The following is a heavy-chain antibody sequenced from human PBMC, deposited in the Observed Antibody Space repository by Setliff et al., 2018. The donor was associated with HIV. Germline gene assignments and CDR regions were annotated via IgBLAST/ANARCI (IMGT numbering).Heavy chain of an antibody. J-gene: IGHJ5*02. V-gene: IGHV1-18*01. CDR2: ISAYTGHT. Sequence: ASVKVSCKASGYSFINYGISWVRQAPGQGPEWMGWISAYTGHTDYAPRLLGRVTMTTDTSTSTAYMELRSLTSDDTAVYYCARARLQGIVTAVGPRDNCLDPWGQGTLVTGSS. D-gene: IGHD1-26*01. CDR3: ARARLQGIVTAVGPRDNCLDP. CDR1: GYSFINYG.